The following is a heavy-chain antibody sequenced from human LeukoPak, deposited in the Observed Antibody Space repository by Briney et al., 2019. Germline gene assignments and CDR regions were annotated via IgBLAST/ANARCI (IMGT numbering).Heavy chain of an antibody. CDR2: ISSSSSTM. Sequence: PGGSLRLSCAASGFTFSSYSMNWVRQAPGKGLEWVSYISSSSSTMYYADSVKGRFTISRDNAKNSLYLQMNSLRAEDTAVYYCAREAPRYYYDISAAPYWGQGTLVTVSS. CDR1: GFTFSSYS. V-gene: IGHV3-48*04. CDR3: AREAPRYYYDISAAPY. D-gene: IGHD3-22*01. J-gene: IGHJ4*02.